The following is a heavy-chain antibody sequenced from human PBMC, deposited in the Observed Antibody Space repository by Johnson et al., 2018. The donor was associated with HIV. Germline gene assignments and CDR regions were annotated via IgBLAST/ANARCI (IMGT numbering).Heavy chain of an antibody. CDR3: ARAAAARSSGHDAFDI. J-gene: IGHJ3*02. CDR1: GFTFSSYA. D-gene: IGHD6-6*01. Sequence: QVQLVESGGGVVQTGRSLRLSCAASGFTFSSYAMHWVRQAPGKGLEWVAVISYDGSKKYHGDSVKGRFTISRDNSKNTVYLQMNSLRAEDTALYYCARAAAARSSGHDAFDIWGQGTMVSVSS. V-gene: IGHV3-30*14. CDR2: ISYDGSKK.